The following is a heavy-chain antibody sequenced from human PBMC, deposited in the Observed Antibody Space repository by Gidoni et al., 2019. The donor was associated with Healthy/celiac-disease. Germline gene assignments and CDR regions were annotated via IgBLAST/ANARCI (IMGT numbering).Heavy chain of an antibody. Sequence: QLQLQESGPGLVKPSETLSLTCTVAGGAISSSSYYGVWIRQPPGKGLEGIGSIYYSGSTYYNPSLKGRVTISVDTSKNQFSLQLSSVPAAATAVYSCAVYCCSTSCSRGRGYWGQGTLVTVSS. CDR3: AVYCCSTSCSRGRGY. CDR2: IYYSGST. D-gene: IGHD2-2*01. CDR1: GGAISSSSYY. V-gene: IGHV4-39*01. J-gene: IGHJ4*02.